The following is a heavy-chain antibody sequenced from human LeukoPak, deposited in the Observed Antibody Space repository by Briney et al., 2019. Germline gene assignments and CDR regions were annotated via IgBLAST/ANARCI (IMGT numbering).Heavy chain of an antibody. Sequence: ASVKISCKTSGYTFTNYGMHWVRQAPRQSLEWMGWINTGNGNTKSSQKFQDRVTLSRDTSASTAYMELNSLSSEDTAVYYCARVPLHDASGHYYSHWGQGTLVTVSS. V-gene: IGHV1-3*04. CDR1: GYTFTNYG. CDR3: ARVPLHDASGHYYSH. CDR2: INTGNGNT. D-gene: IGHD3-22*01. J-gene: IGHJ1*01.